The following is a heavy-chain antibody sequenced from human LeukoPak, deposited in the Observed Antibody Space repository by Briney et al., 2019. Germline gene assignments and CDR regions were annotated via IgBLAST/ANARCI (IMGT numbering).Heavy chain of an antibody. V-gene: IGHV4-34*01. D-gene: IGHD5-12*01. CDR3: ARGRLVAEYFFDY. J-gene: IGHJ4*02. Sequence: PSETLSLTCAVYRGSFSGYYWSWIRQPPGRGPEWIGEINHNGNTNYNPSLMGRVSISADTSNNQFSLKVSSLTAADTAVYFCARGRLVAEYFFDYWGRGTLVTVSS. CDR2: INHNGNT. CDR1: RGSFSGYY.